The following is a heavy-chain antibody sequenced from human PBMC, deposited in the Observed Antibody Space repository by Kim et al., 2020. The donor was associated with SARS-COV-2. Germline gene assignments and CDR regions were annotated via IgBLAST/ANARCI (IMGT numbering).Heavy chain of an antibody. D-gene: IGHD3-10*01. J-gene: IGHJ5*02. Sequence: NCPPSPKSRVTISVDKSKNQFSLKLSSVTAADTAVYYCARLLWFGESWFDPWGQGTLVTVSS. V-gene: IGHV4-4*02. CDR3: ARLLWFGESWFDP.